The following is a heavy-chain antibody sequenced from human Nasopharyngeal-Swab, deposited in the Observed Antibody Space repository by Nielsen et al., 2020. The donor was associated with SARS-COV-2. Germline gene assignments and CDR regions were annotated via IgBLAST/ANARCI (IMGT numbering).Heavy chain of an antibody. CDR2: IYYSGST. CDR1: GGPISSRSSY. Sequence: SETLSLTCTVSGGPISSRSSYWGWIRQPPGKGLEWIGSIYYSGSTYYNPSLKSRVTISVDTSKNQFSLKLSSVTAADTAVYYCARPKYSGYDDEFGAYFDYWGQGTLVTVSS. CDR3: ARPKYSGYDDEFGAYFDY. J-gene: IGHJ4*02. D-gene: IGHD5-12*01. V-gene: IGHV4-39*01.